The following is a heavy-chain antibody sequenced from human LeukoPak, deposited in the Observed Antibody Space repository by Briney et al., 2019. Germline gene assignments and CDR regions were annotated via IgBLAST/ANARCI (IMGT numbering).Heavy chain of an antibody. V-gene: IGHV3-30-3*01. J-gene: IGHJ4*02. Sequence: GGSLRLSCAASGFTFSSYALHWVRQAPGKGLEWVAVISYDGSNKYYADSVKGRFTISRDNSKNTLYLQMNSLRVEDTAVYYCARAPRTAANFDYWGQGTLVTVSS. D-gene: IGHD6-13*01. CDR3: ARAPRTAANFDY. CDR1: GFTFSSYA. CDR2: ISYDGSNK.